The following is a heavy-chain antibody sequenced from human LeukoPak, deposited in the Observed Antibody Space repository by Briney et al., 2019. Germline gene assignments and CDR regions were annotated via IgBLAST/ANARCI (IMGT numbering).Heavy chain of an antibody. J-gene: IGHJ4*02. V-gene: IGHV3-23*01. Sequence: GGSLRLSCAASGFTFSSYAMSWVREAPARGLEWVSSLRGNGDTFYADSVKGRFTLSRDESRNTVYLQLNNLRVEDTAVYYCAKASWASNADAVLWGPGIVVTVSS. D-gene: IGHD1-1*01. CDR3: AKASWASNADAVL. CDR2: LRGNGDT. CDR1: GFTFSSYA.